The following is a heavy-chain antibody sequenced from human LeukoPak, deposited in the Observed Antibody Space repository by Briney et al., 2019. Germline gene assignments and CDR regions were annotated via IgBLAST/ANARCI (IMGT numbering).Heavy chain of an antibody. D-gene: IGHD2-15*01. CDR1: GFTFDDCA. V-gene: IGHV3-9*01. Sequence: GGSLRLSCAASGFTFDDCAIHWVRQAPGKGLEWVSGISWNSGSTGYADSVKGRFTISRDNAKNSLYLQMNSLRAEDTALYYCAREPDMAYYMDGWGKGTTVTVSS. J-gene: IGHJ6*03. CDR3: AREPDMAYYMDG. CDR2: ISWNSGST.